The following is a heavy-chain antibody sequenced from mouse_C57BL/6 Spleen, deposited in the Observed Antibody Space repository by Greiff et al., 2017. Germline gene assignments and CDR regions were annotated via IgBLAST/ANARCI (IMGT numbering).Heavy chain of an antibody. CDR1: GFTFSDYY. CDR3: ARVEVWDAMDY. J-gene: IGHJ4*01. V-gene: IGHV5-16*01. D-gene: IGHD4-1*01. CDR2: INYDGSST. Sequence: EVKVVESEGGLVQPGSSMKLSCTASGFTFSDYYMAWVRQVPEKGLEGVANINYDGSSTYYLDSLKSRFIISRDNAKNILYLQMSSLKSEDTATYYCARVEVWDAMDYWGQGISVTVSS.